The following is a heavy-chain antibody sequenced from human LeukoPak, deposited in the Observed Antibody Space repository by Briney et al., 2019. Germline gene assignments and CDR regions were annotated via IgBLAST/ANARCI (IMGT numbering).Heavy chain of an antibody. CDR3: ARDLPCSSGPTRYYYGMDV. CDR1: GDSVSSNSAA. CDR2: TYYRSKWYN. D-gene: IGHD6-19*01. V-gene: IGHV6-1*01. Sequence: SQTLSLTCAISGDSVSSNSAAWNWIRQSPSRGLEWLGRTYYRSKWYNDYAVSVKSRITINPDTSKNQFSLQLNSVTPEDTAVYYCARDLPCSSGPTRYYYGMDVWGQGTTVTVSS. J-gene: IGHJ6*02.